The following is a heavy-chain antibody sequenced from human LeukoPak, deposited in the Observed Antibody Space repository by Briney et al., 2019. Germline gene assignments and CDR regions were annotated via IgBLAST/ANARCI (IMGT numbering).Heavy chain of an antibody. Sequence: SVKVSCKASGYTFTSYAMHWVRQAPGQGLEWMGGIIPIFGTANYAQKFQGRVTITADESTSTAYMELSSLRSEDTAVYYCARDPHFDYWGQGTLVTVSS. CDR2: IIPIFGTA. J-gene: IGHJ4*02. V-gene: IGHV1-69*13. CDR3: ARDPHFDY. CDR1: GYTFTSYA.